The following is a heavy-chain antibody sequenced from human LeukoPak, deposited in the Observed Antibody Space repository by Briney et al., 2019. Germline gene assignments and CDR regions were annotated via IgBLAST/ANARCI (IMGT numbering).Heavy chain of an antibody. J-gene: IGHJ1*01. D-gene: IGHD3-10*01. Sequence: GGSLRLSCAAFGFTFSSYGMHWVRQAPGKGLEWVAVIWYDGSNKYYADSVKGRFTISRDNSKNTLYLQMNSLRAEDTAVYYCARDSYYYGSGSYLLFQHWGQGTLVTVSS. CDR2: IWYDGSNK. CDR3: ARDSYYYGSGSYLLFQH. V-gene: IGHV3-33*01. CDR1: GFTFSSYG.